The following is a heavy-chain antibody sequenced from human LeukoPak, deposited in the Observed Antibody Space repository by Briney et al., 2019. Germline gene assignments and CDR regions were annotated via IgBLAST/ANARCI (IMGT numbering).Heavy chain of an antibody. J-gene: IGHJ5*02. Sequence: GGSLRLSCAASGYTFSSHGLTWVRQAPGKGLEWVSTINGAGDNTYYAETVKGRFTISRDNSKNTLYLQMHSLRAEDTAVYYCARDVTYHGGDWFDPWGQGTLVTVSS. V-gene: IGHV3-23*01. CDR2: INGAGDNT. CDR1: GYTFSSHG. D-gene: IGHD4-23*01. CDR3: ARDVTYHGGDWFDP.